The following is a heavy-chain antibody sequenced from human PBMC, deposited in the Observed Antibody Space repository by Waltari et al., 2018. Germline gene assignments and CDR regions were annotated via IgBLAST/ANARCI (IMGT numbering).Heavy chain of an antibody. Sequence: QVQLQESGPGLVKPSETLSLTCAVSGYSISSGYYWGWIRQPPGKGLAWIGSIYHSGSTYYNPSLKSRVTISVDTSKNQFSLKLSSVTAADTAVYYCARLSRGTRGFDYWGQGTLVTVSS. J-gene: IGHJ4*02. V-gene: IGHV4-38-2*01. CDR1: GYSISSGYY. CDR2: IYHSGST. CDR3: ARLSRGTRGFDY. D-gene: IGHD3-10*01.